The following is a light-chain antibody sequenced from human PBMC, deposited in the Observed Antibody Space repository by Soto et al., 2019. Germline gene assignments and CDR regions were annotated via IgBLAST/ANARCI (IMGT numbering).Light chain of an antibody. J-gene: IGKJ4*01. V-gene: IGKV3-11*01. Sequence: EIVLTQSPATLSLSPGERATLSCRASQSVSSYLAWYQQKPGQSPRLLISDASNRATGIPARFSGSGSGTDFTLTISSLEPEDFAVYYCQQRSNWPLTFGGGTKWIS. CDR1: QSVSSY. CDR2: DAS. CDR3: QQRSNWPLT.